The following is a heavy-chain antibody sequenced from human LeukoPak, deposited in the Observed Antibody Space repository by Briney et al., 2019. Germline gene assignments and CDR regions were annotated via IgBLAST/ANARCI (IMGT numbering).Heavy chain of an antibody. CDR2: MNPNSGNT. J-gene: IGHJ4*02. CDR1: GYTFTSYD. D-gene: IGHD6-19*01. V-gene: IGHV1-8*01. CDR3: ARGNFVRYSSGWGNDY. Sequence: ASVKVSCKASGYTFTSYDINWVRQATGQGREWMGWMNPNSGNTGYAQKFQGRVTMTRNTSISTAYMELSSLRSEDTAVYYCARGNFVRYSSGWGNDYWGQGTLVTVSS.